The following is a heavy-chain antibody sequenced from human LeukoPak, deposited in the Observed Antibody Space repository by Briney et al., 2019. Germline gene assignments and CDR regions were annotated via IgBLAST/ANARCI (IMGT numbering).Heavy chain of an antibody. CDR2: ISGDGGST. J-gene: IGHJ5*02. CDR3: AKDGLRLTVYYTSSTWFDP. V-gene: IGHV3-43*02. D-gene: IGHD3-9*01. Sequence: GGSLRLSCAASGWTCDDYAIHWVRQAPGKGLEWVSLISGDGGSTYYADSAKGRFSISRDNSKNSLYLQMNSLRTEDTALYFCAKDGLRLTVYYTSSTWFDPWAREPWSPSPQ. CDR1: GWTCDDYA.